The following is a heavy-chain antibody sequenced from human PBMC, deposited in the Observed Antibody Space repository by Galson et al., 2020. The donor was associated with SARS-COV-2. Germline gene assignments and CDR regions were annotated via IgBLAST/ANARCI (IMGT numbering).Heavy chain of an antibody. CDR2: INTNTGNP. J-gene: IGHJ6*02. CDR1: GYTFTSYA. Sequence: ASVKVSCKASGYTFTSYAMNWVRQAPGQGLEWMGWINTNTGNPTYAQGFTGRFVFSLDTSVSTAYLQISSLKAEDTAVYYCARDCTSCRFRSYYGMDVWGQGTTVTVSS. CDR3: ARDCTSCRFRSYYGMDV. V-gene: IGHV7-4-1*02. D-gene: IGHD2-2*01.